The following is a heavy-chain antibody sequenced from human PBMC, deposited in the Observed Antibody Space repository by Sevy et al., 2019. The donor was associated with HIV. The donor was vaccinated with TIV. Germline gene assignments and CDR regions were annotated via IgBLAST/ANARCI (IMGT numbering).Heavy chain of an antibody. CDR2: IWYDGTNK. Sequence: GGSLRLSCTASGFTFSSYGMHWVRQAPGKGLEWVAVIWYDGTNKYYADSVKGRFTISRDNSQNTLYLQMNSLRAEDTAVYYCARDAGIYRYSGSYGQPDLYYFDYWGQGTLVTVSS. J-gene: IGHJ4*02. CDR3: ARDAGIYRYSGSYGQPDLYYFDY. D-gene: IGHD1-26*01. CDR1: GFTFSSYG. V-gene: IGHV3-33*01.